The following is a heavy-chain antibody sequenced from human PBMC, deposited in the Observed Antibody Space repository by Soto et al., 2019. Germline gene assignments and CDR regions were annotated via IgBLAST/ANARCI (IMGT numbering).Heavy chain of an antibody. D-gene: IGHD6-13*01. CDR1: GYTFTSYA. CDR2: INAGNGNT. V-gene: IGHV1-3*01. J-gene: IGHJ4*02. CDR3: ATSSSWYLPFDY. Sequence: QVPLVQSGAEVKKPGASVKVSCKASGYTFTSYAMHWVRQAPGQRLEWMGWINAGNGNTKYSQKFQGRVTITRDTSASTAYMELSSLRSEDTAVYYCATSSSWYLPFDYWGQGTLVTVSS.